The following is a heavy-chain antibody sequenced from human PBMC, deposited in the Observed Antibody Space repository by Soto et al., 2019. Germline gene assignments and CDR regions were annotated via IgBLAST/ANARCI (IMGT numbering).Heavy chain of an antibody. J-gene: IGHJ4*02. D-gene: IGHD3-9*01. Sequence: QVQLVESGGGVVQPGRSLRLSCAASGFTFSSYGMHWVRQAPGKGLEWVAVIWYDGSNKYYADSVKGRFTISRDNSKNTLYLQMNSLRAEDTAVYYCARDHLPLRYFDCPDDYWGQGTLVTVSS. CDR1: GFTFSSYG. V-gene: IGHV3-33*01. CDR3: ARDHLPLRYFDCPDDY. CDR2: IWYDGSNK.